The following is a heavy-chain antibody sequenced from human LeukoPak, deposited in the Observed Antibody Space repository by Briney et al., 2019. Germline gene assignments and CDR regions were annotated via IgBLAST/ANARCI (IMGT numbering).Heavy chain of an antibody. J-gene: IGHJ3*02. CDR1: GFTFSSFA. D-gene: IGHD2-2*01. V-gene: IGHV3-21*01. Sequence: GGSLRLSCSASGFTFSSFAMNWVRQAPGKGLEWVSSISSSSSYIYSADSVKGRFTISRDNAKNSLYLQMNSLRAEDTAVYYCARAAYCSSTSCYGSDIWGQGTMVTVSS. CDR2: ISSSSSYI. CDR3: ARAAYCSSTSCYGSDI.